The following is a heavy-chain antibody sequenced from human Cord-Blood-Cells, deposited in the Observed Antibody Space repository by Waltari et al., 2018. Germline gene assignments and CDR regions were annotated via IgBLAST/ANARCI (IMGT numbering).Heavy chain of an antibody. J-gene: IGHJ1*01. V-gene: IGHV1-24*01. CDR1: GYTRTELS. Sequence: QVQLVQSGAEVKKPGASVKVSCKVSGYTRTELSLHWVRQAPGKGLEWMGGFDPEDGETIYAQKFQGRVTMTEDTSTDTAYMELSSLRSEDTAVYYCYYYYDSSGYYPEYFQHWGQGTLVTVSS. CDR2: FDPEDGET. D-gene: IGHD3-22*01. CDR3: YYYYDSSGYYPEYFQH.